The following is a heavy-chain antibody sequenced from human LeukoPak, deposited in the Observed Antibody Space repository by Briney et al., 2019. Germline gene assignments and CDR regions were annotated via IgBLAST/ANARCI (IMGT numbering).Heavy chain of an antibody. CDR3: ARDLSGWELQEY. V-gene: IGHV3-7*01. CDR2: IKQDGSEK. J-gene: IGHJ4*02. Sequence: GGTLRLSCAASGFTFSTYSMSWVRQAPGKGLEWVANIKQDGSEKDYLDSVKVRFTVSRDNAKNSLYLQMNSLRAEDTAVYYCARDLSGWELQEYWGQGTLVTVSS. D-gene: IGHD1-26*01. CDR1: GFTFSTYS.